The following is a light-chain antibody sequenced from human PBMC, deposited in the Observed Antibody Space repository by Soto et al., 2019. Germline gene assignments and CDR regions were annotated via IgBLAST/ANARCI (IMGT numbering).Light chain of an antibody. J-gene: IGLJ2*01. Sequence: QSVLTQPPSASGTPGQTIAISCSGGSSNIGSHTVNWYQQLPRTAPRLLIYSNTQRPSGVADRFSGSKSGTSASLSITGLPSEDEGDYYCAAWDDSRKGVVFGGGTKLTVL. CDR1: SSNIGSHT. V-gene: IGLV1-44*01. CDR3: AAWDDSRKGVV. CDR2: SNT.